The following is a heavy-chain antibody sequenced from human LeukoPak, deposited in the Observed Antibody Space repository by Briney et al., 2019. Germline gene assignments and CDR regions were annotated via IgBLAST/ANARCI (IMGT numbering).Heavy chain of an antibody. CDR2: IIPIFGTA. CDR3: ARGRVATKEDHFDY. CDR1: GYTFTGYY. J-gene: IGHJ4*02. D-gene: IGHD5-24*01. Sequence: GASVKVSCKASGYTFTGYYMHWVRQAPGQGLEWMGGIIPIFGTANYAQKFQGRVTITADESTSTAYMELSSLRSEDTAVYYCARGRVATKEDHFDYWGQGTLVTVSS. V-gene: IGHV1-69*13.